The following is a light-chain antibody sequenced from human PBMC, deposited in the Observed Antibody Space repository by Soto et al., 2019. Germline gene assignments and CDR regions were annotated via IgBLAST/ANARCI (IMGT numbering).Light chain of an antibody. J-gene: IGKJ1*01. V-gene: IGKV3-20*01. Sequence: EIVLTQSPGTLSLSPGERATLSCRASQSVSYYLAWYQQKPGQAPRLLIYTASNRATGIPDRFSGSGSRTDFTLTINRLEPEDVAIYYCQQYGNSPRTFGQGTKV. CDR1: QSVSYY. CDR2: TAS. CDR3: QQYGNSPRT.